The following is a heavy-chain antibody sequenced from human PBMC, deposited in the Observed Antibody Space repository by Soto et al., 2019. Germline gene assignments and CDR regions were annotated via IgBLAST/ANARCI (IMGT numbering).Heavy chain of an antibody. CDR3: ARVRAYMDGFPFDS. CDR2: VHYSGSS. D-gene: IGHD3-10*01. V-gene: IGHV4-61*08. Sequence: SETLSLTCTVSGGSISSGGYYWSWIRQPPGRGLEWIGYVHYSGSSNYNPSLKSRVTISLDTSNNQFSLNLRSVTAADTAVYYCARVRAYMDGFPFDSWGHGTLVTVSS. J-gene: IGHJ4*01. CDR1: GGSISSGGYY.